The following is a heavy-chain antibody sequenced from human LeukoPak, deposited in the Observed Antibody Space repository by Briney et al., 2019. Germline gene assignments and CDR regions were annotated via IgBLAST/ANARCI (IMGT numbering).Heavy chain of an antibody. CDR3: AGGSGQFTS. D-gene: IGHD2-15*01. CDR1: GGSISSIPYY. CDR2: TDKSGST. V-gene: IGHV4-39*07. Sequence: SETLSLTCTVSGGSISSIPYYWGWLRQSPGKGLEWIGNTDKSGSTYYDPSFKSRVTISLDMSKNQFSLRLNSVTAADTAVYYGAGGSGQFTSWGQGTLVTVSP. J-gene: IGHJ5*02.